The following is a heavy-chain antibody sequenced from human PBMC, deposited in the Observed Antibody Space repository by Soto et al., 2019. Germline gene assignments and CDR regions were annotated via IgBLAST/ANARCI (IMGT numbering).Heavy chain of an antibody. D-gene: IGHD4-17*01. CDR1: GFTFSSYS. Sequence: EVQLVESGGGLVKPGGSLRLSCAASGFTFSSYSMNWVRQAPGKGLEWVSSISSSSTYIYYADSVKGRFTISRDNAKNSLYLQMNSLRAEDTAVYYCARALIGNSYGDRDALDYWGQGTLVTVSS. J-gene: IGHJ4*02. CDR3: ARALIGNSYGDRDALDY. V-gene: IGHV3-21*01. CDR2: ISSSSTYI.